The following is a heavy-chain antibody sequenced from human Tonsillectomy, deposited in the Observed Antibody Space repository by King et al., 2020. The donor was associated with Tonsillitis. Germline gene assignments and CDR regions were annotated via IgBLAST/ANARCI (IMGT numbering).Heavy chain of an antibody. CDR1: GYSFTSYW. J-gene: IGHJ3*02. Sequence: VQLVESGAEVKKPGESLKISCKGSGYSFTSYWIGWVRQMPGKGLEWMGIIYLGDSDTRYSPSFQGQVTISADKSISTAYLQWSSLKASDTAMYYCARRIAAAGTGDAFDIWGQGTMVTVSS. CDR3: ARRIAAAGTGDAFDI. CDR2: IYLGDSDT. V-gene: IGHV5-51*03. D-gene: IGHD6-13*01.